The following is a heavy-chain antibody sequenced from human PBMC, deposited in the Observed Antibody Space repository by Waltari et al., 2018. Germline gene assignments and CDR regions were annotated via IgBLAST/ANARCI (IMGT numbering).Heavy chain of an antibody. CDR2: IYYSGST. V-gene: IGHV4-39*01. CDR3: ARQGATPYYFDY. D-gene: IGHD1-26*01. CDR1: GGSISSSSYY. Sequence: QLQLQESGPGLVKPSETLSLTCTVSGGSISSSSYYWGWIRQPPGKGLEWIGSIYYSGSTYYTPSLKSRVTISVDTSKNQFSLKLSSVTAADTAVYYCARQGATPYYFDYWGQGTLVTVSS. J-gene: IGHJ4*02.